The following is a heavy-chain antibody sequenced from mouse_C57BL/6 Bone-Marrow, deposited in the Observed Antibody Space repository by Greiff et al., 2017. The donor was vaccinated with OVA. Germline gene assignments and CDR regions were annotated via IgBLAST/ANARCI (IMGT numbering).Heavy chain of an antibody. CDR3: ARGYYYGSSYVWFAY. Sequence: QVQLKQPGAELVRPGSSVKLSCKASGYTFTSYWMDWVKQRPGQGLEWIGNIYPSDSETHYNQKFKDKATLTVDKSSSTAYMQLSSLTSEDSAVYYCARGYYYGSSYVWFAYWGQGTLVTVSA. CDR2: IYPSDSET. D-gene: IGHD1-1*01. V-gene: IGHV1-61*01. CDR1: GYTFTSYW. J-gene: IGHJ3*01.